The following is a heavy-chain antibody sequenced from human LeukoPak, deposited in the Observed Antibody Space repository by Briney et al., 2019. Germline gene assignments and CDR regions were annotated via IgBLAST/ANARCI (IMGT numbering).Heavy chain of an antibody. D-gene: IGHD2-15*01. CDR1: GYTFTGYY. CDR3: ASVVVAAGWFDP. V-gene: IGHV1-2*02. J-gene: IGHJ5*02. Sequence: ASVKVSCKASGYTFTGYYMHWVRQAPGQGLEWMGWINPNSGGTNYAQKFQGRVTMTTDTSTSTAYMELRSLRSDDTAVYYCASVVVAAGWFDPWGQGTLVTVSS. CDR2: INPNSGGT.